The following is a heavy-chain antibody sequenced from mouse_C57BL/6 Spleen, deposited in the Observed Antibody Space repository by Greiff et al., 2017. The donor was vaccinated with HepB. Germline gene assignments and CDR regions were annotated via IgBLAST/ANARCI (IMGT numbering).Heavy chain of an antibody. CDR1: GYSITSDY. D-gene: IGHD2-4*01. CDR2: ISYSGST. Sequence: DVMLVESGPGLAKPSQTLSLTCSVTGYSITSDYWNWIRKFPGNKLEYMGYISYSGSTYYNPSLKSRISITRDTSKNQYYLQLNSVTTEDTATYYCARSDYDYDGGAWFAYWGQGTLVTVSA. J-gene: IGHJ3*01. CDR3: ARSDYDYDGGAWFAY. V-gene: IGHV3-8*01.